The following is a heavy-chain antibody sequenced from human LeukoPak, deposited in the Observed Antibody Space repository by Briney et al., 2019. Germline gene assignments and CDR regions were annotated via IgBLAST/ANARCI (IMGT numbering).Heavy chain of an antibody. V-gene: IGHV4-34*01. CDR1: GFTFSSYW. D-gene: IGHD4-17*01. CDR3: ARWLYGDYAADAFDI. J-gene: IGHJ3*02. CDR2: INHSGTT. Sequence: GSLRLSCAASGFTFSSYWTSWVRQAPGKGLEWIGEINHSGTTHYNPSLKSRVTISLHTSKNQFSLKLSSVTAADTAVYYCARWLYGDYAADAFDIWGQGTMITVSS.